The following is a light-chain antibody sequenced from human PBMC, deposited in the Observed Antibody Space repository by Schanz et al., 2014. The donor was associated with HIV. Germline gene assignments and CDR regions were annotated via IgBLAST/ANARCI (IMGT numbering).Light chain of an antibody. CDR2: GAS. CDR1: QSITSNY. V-gene: IGKV3-20*01. CDR3: QQYYFTPPHT. J-gene: IGKJ4*01. Sequence: EIVLTQSPGTLSLSPGERATLSCRASQSITSNYLAWYRQTPGQAPRLLIYGASTRATGVPDRFSGSGSGTDFTLTISSLQAEDVAVYYCQQYYFTPPHTFGGGTRLEIK.